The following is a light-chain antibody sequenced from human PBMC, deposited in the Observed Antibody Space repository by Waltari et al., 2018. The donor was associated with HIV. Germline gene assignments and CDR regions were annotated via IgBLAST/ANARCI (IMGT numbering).Light chain of an antibody. J-gene: IGLJ1*01. V-gene: IGLV3-21*02. CDR2: NGS. CDR3: HVWDCSSDHHV. CDR1: NIGSKS. Sequence: SYVLTQSPSVSVAPGQTASITCGGNNIGSKSVHWYQQKAGQAPVLVVYNGSDRPSGIPERFSGSRSGNTATLTISRVEAGDEADYYCHVWDCSSDHHVFGPGTKVTVL.